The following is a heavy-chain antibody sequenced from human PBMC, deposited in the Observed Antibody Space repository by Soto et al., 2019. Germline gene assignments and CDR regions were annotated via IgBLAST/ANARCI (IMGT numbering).Heavy chain of an antibody. J-gene: IGHJ6*03. V-gene: IGHV3-73*01. CDR1: GFPLSDAA. Sequence: EVPLVESGGGLVQPGGYLKLACLASGFPLSDAAIHWVRKASGKGLEWVGRIRSKTNNYATTYGAPVRGRFTLSRDDSKNTAYLQMNNLESEDAAVYYCTRHAGGQVEHSFYYDFMDVWCKGTTVSV. D-gene: IGHD2-15*01. CDR2: IRSKTNNYAT. CDR3: TRHAGGQVEHSFYYDFMDV.